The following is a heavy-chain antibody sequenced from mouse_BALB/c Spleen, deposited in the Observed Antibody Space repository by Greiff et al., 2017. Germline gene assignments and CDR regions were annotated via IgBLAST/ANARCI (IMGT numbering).Heavy chain of an antibody. J-gene: IGHJ2*01. D-gene: IGHD1-1*01. CDR2: ISSGGSYT. CDR1: GFTFSSYA. V-gene: IGHV5-9-3*01. Sequence: EVQLQESGGGLVKPGGSLKLSCAASGFTFSSYAMSWVRQTPEQRLEWVATISSGGSYTYYPDSVKGRFTISRDNAKNTLYLQMSSLRSEDTAMYYCARQDYYGSSYYFDYWGQGTTLTVSS. CDR3: ARQDYYGSSYYFDY.